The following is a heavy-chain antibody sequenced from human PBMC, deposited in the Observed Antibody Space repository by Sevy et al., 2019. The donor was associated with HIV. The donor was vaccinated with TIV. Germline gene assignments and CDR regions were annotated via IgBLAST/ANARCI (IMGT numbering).Heavy chain of an antibody. J-gene: IGHJ6*02. D-gene: IGHD1-26*01. CDR2: VSYDGTNK. Sequence: GGSLRLSCAASGFTFSTYAMHWVRQAPGKGLEWVAVVSYDGTNKQYTDSVKRRFTISRDNSKKTLYLQMNSLRAEDTAVYYCAKDRVTQLLDYDYYGMDVWGQGAAVTVSS. CDR1: GFTFSTYA. V-gene: IGHV3-30*18. CDR3: AKDRVTQLLDYDYYGMDV.